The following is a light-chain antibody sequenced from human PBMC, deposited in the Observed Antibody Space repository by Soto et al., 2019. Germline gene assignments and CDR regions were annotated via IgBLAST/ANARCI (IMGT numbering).Light chain of an antibody. V-gene: IGKV1-39*01. CDR3: QQTCSAPLT. CDR1: QSISSY. CDR2: AAS. Sequence: DIQMTQSPSSLSASVGDRVTITCRASQSISSYLNWYQQKPGEAPKILIYAASTLQSGVPSRFSGRGSGPDFSLTISSLQPEEFATYYCQQTCSAPLTLGQGTRLEIK. J-gene: IGKJ2*01.